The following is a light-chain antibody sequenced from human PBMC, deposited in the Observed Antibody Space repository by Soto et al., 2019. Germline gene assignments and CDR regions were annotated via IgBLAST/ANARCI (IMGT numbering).Light chain of an antibody. J-gene: IGKJ2*01. V-gene: IGKV3-20*01. CDR1: QSVGSTY. CDR2: EAS. CDR3: QQFGTSPRYT. Sequence: PGARATLSCRTSQSVGSTYLAWYQQKPGQAPRLLIYEASRRATGIPDRFSGSGSGTDFTLTISRLEPEDFAVYYCQQFGTSPRYTFGQGTKLEI.